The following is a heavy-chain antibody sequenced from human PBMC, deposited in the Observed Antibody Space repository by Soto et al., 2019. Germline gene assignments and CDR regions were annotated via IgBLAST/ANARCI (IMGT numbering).Heavy chain of an antibody. D-gene: IGHD6-19*01. CDR2: INVGNGNT. Sequence: QVQLVQSGAEEKKPGASVKVSCKVSGYTLISYSMHWVRQAPGQRLEWMGWINVGNGNTKYSQKIQGRVTITIDTSASTGYMELSSLRSEDTAVYYCARERWASGSRWFDPWGQGTLVTVSS. CDR3: ARERWASGSRWFDP. CDR1: GYTLISYS. V-gene: IGHV1-3*05. J-gene: IGHJ5*02.